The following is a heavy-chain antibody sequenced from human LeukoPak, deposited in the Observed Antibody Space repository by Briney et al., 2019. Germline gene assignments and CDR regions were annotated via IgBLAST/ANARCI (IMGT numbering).Heavy chain of an antibody. CDR1: GFTFSNYY. J-gene: IGHJ4*02. V-gene: IGHV3-11*05. CDR3: AREWLLDH. Sequence: PGGSLRLSCAASGFTFSNYYMTWIRQAPGKGLEWISYISSSGGYTNYAHSVKGRFTISRDNAKNSLYLQMNSLRAEDTAVYNCAREWLLDHWGQGTLVTVSS. CDR2: ISSSGGYT. D-gene: IGHD2-15*01.